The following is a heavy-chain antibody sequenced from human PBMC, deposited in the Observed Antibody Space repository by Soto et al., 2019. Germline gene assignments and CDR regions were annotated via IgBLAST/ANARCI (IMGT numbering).Heavy chain of an antibody. Sequence: SLRLSCAASGFTFSSYSMNWVRQAPGKGLEWVSSISSSSSYIYYADSVKGRFTISRDNAKNSLYLQMNSLRAEDTAVYYCARDLGRMIAAAPQRGWFDPWGRGTLVTVSS. CDR2: ISSSSSYI. CDR3: ARDLGRMIAAAPQRGWFDP. V-gene: IGHV3-21*01. CDR1: GFTFSSYS. J-gene: IGHJ5*02. D-gene: IGHD6-13*01.